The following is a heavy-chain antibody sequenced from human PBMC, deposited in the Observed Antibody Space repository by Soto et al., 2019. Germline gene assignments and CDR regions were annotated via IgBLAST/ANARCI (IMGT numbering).Heavy chain of an antibody. J-gene: IGHJ3*02. CDR3: AKDQDKGYDYDSSGAFDS. CDR1: GFTFSSYA. D-gene: IGHD3-22*01. V-gene: IGHV3-23*01. CDR2: ISGSGGST. Sequence: PGGSLRLSCAASGFTFSSYAMSWVRQAPGKGLEWVSAISGSGGSTYYADSAKGRFTISRDNSKNTLYLQMNSLRAEDTAVYYCAKDQDKGYDYDSSGAFDSWGQGTMVTVS.